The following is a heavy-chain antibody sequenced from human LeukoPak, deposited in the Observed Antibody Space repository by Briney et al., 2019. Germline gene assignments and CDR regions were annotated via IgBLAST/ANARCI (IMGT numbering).Heavy chain of an antibody. V-gene: IGHV1-24*01. J-gene: IGHJ4*02. D-gene: IGHD6-13*01. CDR1: GYTLTELS. CDR3: ATAIAAAGTHFDY. CDR2: FDPEDGET. Sequence: GASVKVSCKVSGYTLTELSMHWVRQAPGKGLEWIGGFDPEDGETIYAQKFQGRVTMTEDTSTDTAYMELSSLRSEDTAVYYCATAIAAAGTHFDYWGQGTLVTVSS.